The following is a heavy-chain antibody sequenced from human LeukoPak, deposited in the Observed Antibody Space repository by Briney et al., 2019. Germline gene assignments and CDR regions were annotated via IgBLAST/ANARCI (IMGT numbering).Heavy chain of an antibody. CDR2: IIPIFGTA. CDR3: AVPRVGATDFNYYYYYYMDV. J-gene: IGHJ6*03. CDR1: GGTFSSYG. D-gene: IGHD1-26*01. Sequence: GASVKVSCKASGGTFSSYGISWVRQAPGQGLEWMGGIIPIFGTAKYAQKFQGRVTITADESTSTAYMELSSLRSEDTAVYYCAVPRVGATDFNYYYYYYMDVWGKGTTVTVSS. V-gene: IGHV1-69*13.